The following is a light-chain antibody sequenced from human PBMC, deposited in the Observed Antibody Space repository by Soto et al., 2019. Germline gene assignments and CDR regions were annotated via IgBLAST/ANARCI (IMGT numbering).Light chain of an antibody. V-gene: IGKV3-20*01. J-gene: IGKJ2*01. CDR2: GAS. Sequence: IVLTQSPGTLSLSPGERATLSCRASQSVGSNYLAWYQQKPGQAPRLLIYGASSRATGIPDRFSGSGSGTDFTLTIRRLEPEDFAVYHCQHYGTSAYTFVRGTTLEIK. CDR1: QSVGSNY. CDR3: QHYGTSAYT.